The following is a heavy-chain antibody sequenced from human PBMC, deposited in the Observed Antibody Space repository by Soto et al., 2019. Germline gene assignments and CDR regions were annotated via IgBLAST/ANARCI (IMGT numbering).Heavy chain of an antibody. J-gene: IGHJ6*02. CDR3: ARDTPPRVLWFGEPPNYYYGMDV. D-gene: IGHD3-10*01. CDR1: GGSISSYY. Sequence: SETLSLTCTVSGGSISSYYWSWIRQPPGKGLEWIGYIYYSGSTNYNPSLKSRVTISVDTSKNQFSLKLSSVTAADTAVYYCARDTPPRVLWFGEPPNYYYGMDVWGQGTTVTVSS. CDR2: IYYSGST. V-gene: IGHV4-59*01.